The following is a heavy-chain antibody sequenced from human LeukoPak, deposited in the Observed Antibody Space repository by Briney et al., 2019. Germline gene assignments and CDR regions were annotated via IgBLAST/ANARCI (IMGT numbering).Heavy chain of an antibody. Sequence: SGTLSLTCAVSGYFINSGYYWGWIRQPPGTGLEWIGSIYHSGSTYYNPSLKSRVTISIDTSKNQFSLRLSSVTAADTAVYYCARGGYGSGDYWGQGTLVTVSS. V-gene: IGHV4-38-2*01. D-gene: IGHD3-10*01. J-gene: IGHJ4*02. CDR3: ARGGYGSGDY. CDR1: GYFINSGYY. CDR2: IYHSGST.